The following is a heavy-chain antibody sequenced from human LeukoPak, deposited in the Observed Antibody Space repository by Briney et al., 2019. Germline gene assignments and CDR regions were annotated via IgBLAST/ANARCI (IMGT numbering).Heavy chain of an antibody. Sequence: PSETLSLTCTASGVSISSYYWSWIRQPPGKGLEWIGYIYYSGTTNYNPSLKSRVTISEDTSKNQFSLKVSSVTVADTAVYYCARLPGSASYFFDFWGQGTLVTVSS. J-gene: IGHJ4*02. CDR2: IYYSGTT. D-gene: IGHD3-10*01. CDR1: GVSISSYY. V-gene: IGHV4-59*08. CDR3: ARLPGSASYFFDF.